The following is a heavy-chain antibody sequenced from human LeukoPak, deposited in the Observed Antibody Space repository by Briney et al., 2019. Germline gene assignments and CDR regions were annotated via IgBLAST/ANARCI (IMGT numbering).Heavy chain of an antibody. D-gene: IGHD2-15*01. J-gene: IGHJ4*02. V-gene: IGHV1-69*04. Sequence: ASVKVSCKASGGTFSSYAISWVRQAPGQGLEWMGRIIPILGIANYAQKFQGRVTITADKSTSTANMELSSLRSEDTAVYYCARDDYCSGGSCSFDYWGQGTLVTVSS. CDR1: GGTFSSYA. CDR3: ARDDYCSGGSCSFDY. CDR2: IIPILGIA.